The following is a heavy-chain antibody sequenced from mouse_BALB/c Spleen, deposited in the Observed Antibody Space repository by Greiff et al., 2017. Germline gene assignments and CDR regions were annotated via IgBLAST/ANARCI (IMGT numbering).Heavy chain of an antibody. Sequence: VKLQESGPGLVQPSQSLSITCTVSGFSLTSYGVHWVRQSPGKGLEWLGVIWSGGSTDYNAAFISRLSISKDNSKSQVFFKMNSLQANDTAIYYCARDGAQRGFAYWGQGTLVTVSA. J-gene: IGHJ3*01. CDR2: IWSGGST. D-gene: IGHD3-2*02. CDR1: GFSLTSYG. V-gene: IGHV2-2*02. CDR3: ARDGAQRGFAY.